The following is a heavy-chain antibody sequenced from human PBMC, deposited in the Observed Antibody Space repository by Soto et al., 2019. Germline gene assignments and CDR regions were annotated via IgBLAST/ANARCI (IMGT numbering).Heavy chain of an antibody. J-gene: IGHJ6*03. Sequence: PGGSLRLSCAASGFTFSSYAMSWVRQAPGKGLEWVSAISGSGGSTYYADSVKGRFTISRDNSKNTLYLQMNSLRAEDTAVYYCASTGESIAAHPGGTRLYYYYYYYMDVWGKGTTVTVSS. CDR1: GFTFSSYA. V-gene: IGHV3-23*01. CDR2: ISGSGGST. CDR3: ASTGESIAAHPGGTRLYYYYYYYMDV. D-gene: IGHD6-6*01.